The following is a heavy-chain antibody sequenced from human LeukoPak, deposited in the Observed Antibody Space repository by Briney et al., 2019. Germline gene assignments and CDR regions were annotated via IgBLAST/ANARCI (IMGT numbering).Heavy chain of an antibody. Sequence: PSETLSLTCAVYGGPFSEYYWSWIRQPPGKGLEWIGEINHSGSTNYNPSLESRVTILLDKSKNQFSLKLSSVTAADTAVYYCARGFDYSRYYGVDVWGQGTTVTVSS. CDR2: INHSGST. J-gene: IGHJ6*02. V-gene: IGHV4-34*01. D-gene: IGHD4-11*01. CDR3: ARGFDYSRYYGVDV. CDR1: GGPFSEYY.